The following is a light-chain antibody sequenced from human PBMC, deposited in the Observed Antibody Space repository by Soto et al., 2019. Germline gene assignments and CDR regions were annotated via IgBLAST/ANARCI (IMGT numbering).Light chain of an antibody. J-gene: IGLJ3*02. V-gene: IGLV1-40*01. Sequence: QSVLTQPPSMSGAPGQRVTISCTGSSSNIGAGYDVHWYQQLPGTAPKLLIYANTNRPSGVPDRFSGSKSGTSASLAITGLQAEDEADYYCQSYDNSLRVFGGGTKVTVL. CDR2: ANT. CDR1: SSNIGAGYD. CDR3: QSYDNSLRV.